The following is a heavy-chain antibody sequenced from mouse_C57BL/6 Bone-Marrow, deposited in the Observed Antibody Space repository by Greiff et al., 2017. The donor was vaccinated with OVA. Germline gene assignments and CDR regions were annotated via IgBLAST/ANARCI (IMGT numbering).Heavy chain of an antibody. CDR3: ARGRIRRAMDY. D-gene: IGHD2-12*01. CDR1: GYTFTSYW. V-gene: IGHV1-64*01. CDR2: IHPNSGST. J-gene: IGHJ4*01. Sequence: QVQLKQPGAELVKPGASVKLSCKASGYTFTSYWMHWVKQRPGQGLEWIGMIHPNSGSTNYNEKFKSKATLTVDKSSITAYMQLSSLTSEDSAVYYCARGRIRRAMDYWGQGTSVTVSS.